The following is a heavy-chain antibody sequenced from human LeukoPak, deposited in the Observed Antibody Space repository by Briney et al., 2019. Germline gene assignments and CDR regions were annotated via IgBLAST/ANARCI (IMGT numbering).Heavy chain of an antibody. Sequence: GRSLRLSCAASGFTFDDYAMRWVRHAPGKGLEWVSGISWNSGSIGYADSVKGRFTISRDNAKNSLYLQMNSLRAEDTALYYCAKGPYGDYDWYFDLWGRGTLVTVSS. D-gene: IGHD4-17*01. V-gene: IGHV3-9*01. CDR1: GFTFDDYA. CDR3: AKGPYGDYDWYFDL. CDR2: ISWNSGSI. J-gene: IGHJ2*01.